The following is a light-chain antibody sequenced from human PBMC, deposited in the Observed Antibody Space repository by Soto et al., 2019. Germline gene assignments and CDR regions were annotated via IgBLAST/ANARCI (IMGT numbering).Light chain of an antibody. CDR3: QQRNNWPRGT. J-gene: IGKJ5*01. V-gene: IGKV3-11*01. Sequence: EIVLTQSPATLSLSPGERATLSCRASQSVSSYLAWYQQKPGQAPKLLIYDASNRATGIPARFSGSGSGTDFTLTISSLEPEDFAVYYCQQRNNWPRGTFGQGTRLEIK. CDR2: DAS. CDR1: QSVSSY.